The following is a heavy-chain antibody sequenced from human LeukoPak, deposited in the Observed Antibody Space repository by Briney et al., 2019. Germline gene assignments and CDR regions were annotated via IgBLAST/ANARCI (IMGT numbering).Heavy chain of an antibody. CDR2: ISPDGGST. J-gene: IGHJ6*03. V-gene: IGHV3-64*01. CDR1: GFTFSRYP. Sequence: GGSLRLSCAASGFTFSRYPMHWVRQAPGKGLEYVSAISPDGGSTFYANSMKGRFTISRDNSKSTLYLQVGSLRGEDMAVYYCARAEQFVPGYFYYMDVWGKGTTVTVSS. D-gene: IGHD6-6*01. CDR3: ARAEQFVPGYFYYMDV.